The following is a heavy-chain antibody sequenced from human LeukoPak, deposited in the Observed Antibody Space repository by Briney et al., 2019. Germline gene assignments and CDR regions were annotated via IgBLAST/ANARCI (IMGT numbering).Heavy chain of an antibody. J-gene: IGHJ4*02. CDR1: GFTFSSYG. D-gene: IGHD2-15*01. V-gene: IGHV3-30*18. Sequence: GRSLRLSCAASGFTFSSYGMHWVRQAPGKGLEWVAVISYDGSNKYYADSVKGRFTISRDNSKNTLCLQMNSLRAEDTAVYYCAKEADSGDNYFDYWGQGTLVTVSS. CDR3: AKEADSGDNYFDY. CDR2: ISYDGSNK.